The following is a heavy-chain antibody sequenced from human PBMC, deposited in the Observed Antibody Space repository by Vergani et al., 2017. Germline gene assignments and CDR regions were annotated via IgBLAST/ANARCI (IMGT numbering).Heavy chain of an antibody. Sequence: EVQLVESGGGLVQPGRSLRLSCAASGFTFDDYAMHWVRHAPGKGLEWVSGISWNSGSIGYADSVKGRFTISSDNAKNSLYLQMNSLRAEDTALYYCAKDRRRIVVVPAAIEVDAFDIWGQGTMVTVSS. CDR3: AKDRRRIVVVPAAIEVDAFDI. J-gene: IGHJ3*02. CDR2: ISWNSGSI. D-gene: IGHD2-2*01. CDR1: GFTFDDYA. V-gene: IGHV3-9*01.